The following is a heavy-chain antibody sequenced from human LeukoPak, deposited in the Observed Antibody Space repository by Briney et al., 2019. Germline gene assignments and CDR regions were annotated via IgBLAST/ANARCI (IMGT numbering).Heavy chain of an antibody. CDR3: ARGWWGVDKVDTTNWFDP. Sequence: GESLKISCKGSGYPFTTYWIAWVRQMPGKGLEWMGIIYPGDSHTRYSPSFQGQVTISADKSISTAYLQWSSLKASDTAMYYCARGWWGVDKVDTTNWFDPWGQGNLVTVSS. D-gene: IGHD5-12*01. CDR2: IYPGDSHT. J-gene: IGHJ5*02. V-gene: IGHV5-51*01. CDR1: GYPFTTYW.